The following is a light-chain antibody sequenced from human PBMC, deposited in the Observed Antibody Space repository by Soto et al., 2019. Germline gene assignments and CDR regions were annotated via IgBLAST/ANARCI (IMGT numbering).Light chain of an antibody. Sequence: QSVLTQPASVSGSPGQSITISCTGTSSDVGGYNYVSWFQQHPGKAPKLIIYDVNNRPSGVSNRFSGSKSGNTASLTISGLQAEDEADYYCSSYTNSSTSYVFGTGTKLTVL. V-gene: IGLV2-14*01. CDR1: SSDVGGYNY. CDR2: DVN. J-gene: IGLJ1*01. CDR3: SSYTNSSTSYV.